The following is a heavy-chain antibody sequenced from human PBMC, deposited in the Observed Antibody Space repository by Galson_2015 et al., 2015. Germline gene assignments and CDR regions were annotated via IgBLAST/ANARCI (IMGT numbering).Heavy chain of an antibody. CDR3: ARVGGDIAARTWGSFDY. V-gene: IGHV3-30-3*01. J-gene: IGHJ4*02. CDR2: ISYDGSNK. CDR1: GVTFSSYA. D-gene: IGHD6-6*01. Sequence: ALRLSCAASGVTFSSYAMHWVRQAPGKGLEWVADISYDGSNKFYADSVKGRFTISRDNSKNTLYLQMNSLRPEDTAVYYCARVGGDIAARTWGSFDYWGQGTLVTVSS.